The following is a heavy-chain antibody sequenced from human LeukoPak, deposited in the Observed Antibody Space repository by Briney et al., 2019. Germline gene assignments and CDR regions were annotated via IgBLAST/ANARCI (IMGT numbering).Heavy chain of an antibody. V-gene: IGHV1-8*03. J-gene: IGHJ3*02. Sequence: ASVKVSCKASGYTFTSYDINWVRQAPGQGLEWMGWMNPNSGNTGYAQKFQGRVTITRNTSISTAYMELSSLRSEDTAVYYCARWGYSGYDDAFDIWGQGTMVTVSS. CDR1: GYTFTSYD. CDR2: MNPNSGNT. D-gene: IGHD5-12*01. CDR3: ARWGYSGYDDAFDI.